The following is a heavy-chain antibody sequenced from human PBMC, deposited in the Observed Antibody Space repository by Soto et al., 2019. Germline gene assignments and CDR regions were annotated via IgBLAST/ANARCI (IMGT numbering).Heavy chain of an antibody. D-gene: IGHD2-15*01. J-gene: IGHJ4*02. CDR1: GFTFSSYT. CDR3: TKGWPDY. CDR2: ITSSGGAM. Sequence: EVQLVDSGGALVQPGGSLRLSCAASGFTFSSYTMTWVRQAPGKGLEWVSSITSSGGAMYYADSVQGRFTVSRDNAKSSLYLQINSLTAEDTAVYYCTKGWPDYWGQGSLVTVSS. V-gene: IGHV3-48*01.